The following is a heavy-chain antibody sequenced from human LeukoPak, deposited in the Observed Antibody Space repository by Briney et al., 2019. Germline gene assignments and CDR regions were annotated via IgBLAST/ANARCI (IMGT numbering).Heavy chain of an antibody. CDR2: ISAYNGNT. CDR3: ARVVYRTTVTTLYYYYMDV. J-gene: IGHJ6*03. D-gene: IGHD4-17*01. V-gene: IGHV1-18*01. Sequence: ASVKVSRKASGYTFTSYGISWVRQAPGQGLEWMGWISAYNGNTNYAQKLQGRVTMTTDTSTSTAYMELRSLRSDDTAVYYCARVVYRTTVTTLYYYYMDVWGKGTTVTISS. CDR1: GYTFTSYG.